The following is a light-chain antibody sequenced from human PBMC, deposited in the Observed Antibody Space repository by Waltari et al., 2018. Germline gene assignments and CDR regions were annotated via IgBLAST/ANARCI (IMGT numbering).Light chain of an antibody. CDR2: GAA. CDR3: QQYDFSVPLT. Sequence: EIVLTQSPGTLSLSPGERVTLSCRASQSVASNFLAWYQQKPGQAPRLLIYGAASRVTGIPDRFSGSGSGTDFTLTISRLEPVDFAVYYCQQYDFSVPLTFGGGTKVEIK. CDR1: QSVASNF. J-gene: IGKJ4*01. V-gene: IGKV3-20*01.